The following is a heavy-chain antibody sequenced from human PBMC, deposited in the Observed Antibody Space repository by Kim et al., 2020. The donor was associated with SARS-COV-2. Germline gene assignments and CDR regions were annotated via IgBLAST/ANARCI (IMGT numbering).Heavy chain of an antibody. D-gene: IGHD6-13*01. CDR1: GGSFSGYY. V-gene: IGHV4-34*01. CDR3: ARSRSSSWYHVGHWFDP. CDR2: INHSGST. Sequence: SETLSLTCAVYGGSFSGYYWSWIRQPPGKGLEWIGEINHSGSTNYNPSLKSRVTISVDTSKNQFSLKLSSVTAADTAVYYCARSRSSSWYHVGHWFDPWGQGTLVTVSS. J-gene: IGHJ5*02.